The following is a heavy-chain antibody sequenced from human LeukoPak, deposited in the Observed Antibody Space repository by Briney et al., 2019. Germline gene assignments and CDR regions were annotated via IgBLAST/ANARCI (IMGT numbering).Heavy chain of an antibody. CDR1: GFIFSSYS. J-gene: IGHJ4*02. CDR2: ISSSSSTT. D-gene: IGHD3-22*01. V-gene: IGHV3-48*01. Sequence: PGGSLRLSRAASGFIFSSYSMNWVRQPPGKGREWVSFISSSSSTTNYVDSVKGRFTISRDNSKNTLYLQMNSLRAEDTAVYYCARSTWFGYLLDYWGQGTLVTLSS. CDR3: ARSTWFGYLLDY.